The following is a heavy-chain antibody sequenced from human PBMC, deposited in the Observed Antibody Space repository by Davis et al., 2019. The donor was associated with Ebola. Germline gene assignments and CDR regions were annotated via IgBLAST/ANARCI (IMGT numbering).Heavy chain of an antibody. CDR1: GFTFSTYA. J-gene: IGHJ4*02. CDR3: ARTSYYYDSTGLYYFDY. D-gene: IGHD3-22*01. CDR2: INGRGDTT. Sequence: GESLKISCAASGFTFSTYAMSWVRQAPGKGLEWVSTINGRGDTTYYADSVKGRFTVSRDNSKNTLFLQMDTLSAEDTAVYYCARTSYYYDSTGLYYFDYWGLGTLVTVSP. V-gene: IGHV3-23*01.